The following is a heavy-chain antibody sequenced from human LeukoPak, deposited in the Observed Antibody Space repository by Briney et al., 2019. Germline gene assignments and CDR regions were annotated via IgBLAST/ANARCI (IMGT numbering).Heavy chain of an antibody. V-gene: IGHV3-30*02. CDR1: GFTFSSYG. Sequence: GGSLRLSCAASGFTFSSYGMHWVRQAPGKGLEWVAFIRYDGSNKYYADSVKGRFTISRDNSKNTLYLQMNSLRAEDTAVYYCARVDYYGSGSYYAPDYWGQGTLVTVSS. J-gene: IGHJ4*02. CDR3: ARVDYYGSGSYYAPDY. CDR2: IRYDGSNK. D-gene: IGHD3-10*01.